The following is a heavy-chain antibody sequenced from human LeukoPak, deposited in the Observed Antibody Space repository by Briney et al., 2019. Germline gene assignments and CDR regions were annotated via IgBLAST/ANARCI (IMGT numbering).Heavy chain of an antibody. V-gene: IGHV4-59*01. CDR2: IYYSGST. J-gene: IGHJ4*02. Sequence: SETLSLTCTVSGGSISSYYWSWIRQPPGKGLEWIGYIYYSGSTNYNPSLKSRVTISVDTSKNQFSLKLSSVTAADTAAYYCARANLEMWAASYYFDYWGQGTLVTVSS. CDR1: GGSISSYY. CDR3: ARANLEMWAASYYFDY. D-gene: IGHD5-24*01.